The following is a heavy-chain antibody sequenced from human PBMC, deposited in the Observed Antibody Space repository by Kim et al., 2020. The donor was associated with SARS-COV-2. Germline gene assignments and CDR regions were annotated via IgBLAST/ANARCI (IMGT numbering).Heavy chain of an antibody. V-gene: IGHV3-30*01. J-gene: IGHJ3*02. CDR3: AIDLESFDI. CDR2: SNK. Sequence: SNKYYADSVTGRFTISRDNSKNTLYLQMNSLRAEDTAVYYCAIDLESFDIWGQGTMVTVSS. D-gene: IGHD3-3*01.